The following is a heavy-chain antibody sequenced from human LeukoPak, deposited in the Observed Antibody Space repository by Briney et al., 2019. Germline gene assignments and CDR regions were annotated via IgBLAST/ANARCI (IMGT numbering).Heavy chain of an antibody. D-gene: IGHD5-24*01. V-gene: IGHV1-18*01. CDR2: ISAYNGNT. Sequence: ASVKVSCKASGYTFTSYGISWVRQARGQGLEWMGWISAYNGNTNYAQKLQGRVTMTTDTSTSTAYMELRSLRSDDTAVYYCARADMAAQSFDYWGQGTLVTVSS. J-gene: IGHJ4*02. CDR3: ARADMAAQSFDY. CDR1: GYTFTSYG.